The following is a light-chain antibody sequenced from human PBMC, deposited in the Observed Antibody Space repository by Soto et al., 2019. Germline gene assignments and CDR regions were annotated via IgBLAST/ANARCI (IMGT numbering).Light chain of an antibody. CDR3: QQYNSYPWT. V-gene: IGKV3D-15*01. J-gene: IGKJ1*01. Sequence: EIVMTQSPASLSVSPGERVTLSCRASQSVNSHLAWYQQKPGQAPRLLILGESTRATGTPARFSGSGSGTDFTLTITSLQSEDFAVYYCQQYNSYPWTFGQGTKVEIK. CDR2: GES. CDR1: QSVNSH.